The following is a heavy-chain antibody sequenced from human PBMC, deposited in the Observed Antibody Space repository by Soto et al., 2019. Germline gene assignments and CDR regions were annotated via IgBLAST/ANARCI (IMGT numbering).Heavy chain of an antibody. V-gene: IGHV3-13*01. CDR2: IGTAGDT. Sequence: GGSLRLSCAASGFTFGSYDMHWVRQATGKGLEWVSAIGTAGDTYYPGSVKGRFTISRENAKNSLYHQMNSLRAEDTAVYYCARDGASAIFGVVDYYYYGMDVWGQGTTVTVSS. D-gene: IGHD3-3*01. CDR1: GFTFGSYD. CDR3: ARDGASAIFGVVDYYYYGMDV. J-gene: IGHJ6*02.